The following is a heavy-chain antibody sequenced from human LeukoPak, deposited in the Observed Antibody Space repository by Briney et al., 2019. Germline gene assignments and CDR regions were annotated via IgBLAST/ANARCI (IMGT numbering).Heavy chain of an antibody. V-gene: IGHV6-1*01. J-gene: IGHJ4*02. CDR2: TYYRSKWYN. CDR1: GDSVSSNSAA. D-gene: IGHD6-19*01. CDR3: ARTIHSSGPLGFDY. Sequence: SQTLSLTCAISGDSVSSNSAAWNWIRLSPSRGLEWLGRTYYRSKWYNDYAVSVKSRITINPDTSKNQFSLQLNSVTAADTAVYYCARTIHSSGPLGFDYWGQGTLVTVSS.